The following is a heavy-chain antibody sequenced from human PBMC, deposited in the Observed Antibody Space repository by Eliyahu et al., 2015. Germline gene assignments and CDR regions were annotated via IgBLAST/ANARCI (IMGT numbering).Heavy chain of an antibody. D-gene: IGHD3-3*01. V-gene: IGHV4-61*02. J-gene: IGHJ4*02. CDR3: ARADYDLWRGYSTPLDF. CDR2: IYSSGTT. Sequence: QVQLQESGPGLVKPSQTLSXTCTVSGGSISSGSYYWSWXRQPAGRGLEWIGRIYSSGTTNYNPSLKSRVTISMDTSKNQLSLRLSSVTAADTAVYYCARADYDLWRGYSTPLDFWGQGTLVTVSS. CDR1: GGSISSGSYY.